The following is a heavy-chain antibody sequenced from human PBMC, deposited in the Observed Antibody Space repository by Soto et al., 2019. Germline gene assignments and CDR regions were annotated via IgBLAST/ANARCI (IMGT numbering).Heavy chain of an antibody. CDR3: ARCIQQDYYYGMDV. V-gene: IGHV1-18*01. J-gene: IGHJ6*02. CDR1: GETFYSNS. D-gene: IGHD5-18*01. Sequence: GASVKVSCKASGETFYSNSISWVRQAPGQGLEWMGRISADNSNTKYAQKFRGRVTMTTDTSTSTVYMELRNLRSDDTAVYYCARCIQQDYYYGMDVWGQGTTVTVSS. CDR2: ISADNSNT.